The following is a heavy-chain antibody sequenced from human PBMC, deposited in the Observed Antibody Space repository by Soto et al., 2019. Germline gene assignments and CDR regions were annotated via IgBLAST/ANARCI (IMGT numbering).Heavy chain of an antibody. CDR2: INPSGGST. CDR1: GYTFTSYY. CDR3: ATDSRLPSIVVVPAAITREYYYSSGMDV. V-gene: IGHV1-46*01. Sequence: SVKVSCKASGYTFTSYYMHWVRQAPGQGLEWMGIINPSGGSTSYAQKFQGRVTMTRDTSTSTVYMELSSLRSEATAVYYCATDSRLPSIVVVPAAITREYYYSSGMDVWGQGTTVTVSS. D-gene: IGHD2-2*01. J-gene: IGHJ6*02.